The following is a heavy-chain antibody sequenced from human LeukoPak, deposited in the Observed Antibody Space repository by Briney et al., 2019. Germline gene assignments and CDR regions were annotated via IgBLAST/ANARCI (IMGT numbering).Heavy chain of an antibody. CDR3: ASPFYDILTGSFPFDI. CDR2: IYYSGST. J-gene: IGHJ3*02. CDR1: GGSISSSSYY. Sequence: SETLSLTCTVSGGSISSSSYYWGWIRQPPGKGLEWIGSIYYSGSTYYNPSLKSRVTISVDTSKNQFSLKLSSVTAAGTAVYYCASPFYDILTGSFPFDIWGQGTMVTVSS. V-gene: IGHV4-39*01. D-gene: IGHD3-9*01.